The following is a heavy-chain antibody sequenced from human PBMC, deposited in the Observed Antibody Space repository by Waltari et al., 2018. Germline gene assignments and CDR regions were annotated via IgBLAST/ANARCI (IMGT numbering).Heavy chain of an antibody. CDR1: GYTCASFY. J-gene: IGHJ5*02. D-gene: IGHD2-21*01. CDR2: SNPSAETT. Sequence: QVHLVQSGAEVKKPGASVMVSCRTSGYTCASFYIHWVRQAPGHGPEGMGGSNPSAETTSYAQMCQGRVTMTTATSTSTVHMELGNLGSEYTAVYYCARDYSDSAWDWFDPWGQGTLVTVSS. CDR3: ARDYSDSAWDWFDP. V-gene: IGHV1-46*01.